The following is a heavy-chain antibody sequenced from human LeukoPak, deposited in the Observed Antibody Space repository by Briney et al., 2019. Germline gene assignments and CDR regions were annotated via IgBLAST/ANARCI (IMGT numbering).Heavy chain of an antibody. CDR1: GGFISSTNW. CDR3: ARDPRGYGANAFDY. J-gene: IGHJ4*02. D-gene: IGHD4-23*01. V-gene: IGHV4-4*02. CDR2: IYHRGST. Sequence: SGTLSLTCAVSGGFISSTNWWSWVRQPPGKGLEWIGEIYHRGSTNYNPSLESRVTISVDKSKNQFSLNLSSVTAADTAVYYCARDPRGYGANAFDYWGQGTLVTVSS.